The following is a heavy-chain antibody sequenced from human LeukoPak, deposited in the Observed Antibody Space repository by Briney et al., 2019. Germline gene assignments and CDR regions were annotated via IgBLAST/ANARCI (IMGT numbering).Heavy chain of an antibody. Sequence: SETLSLTCAVYGGSFSGYYWSWIRQPPGKGLEWIGQINHSGSTNYNPSLESRVTMSVDTSKNQFSLKLSSVTAADTAVHYCARVYYDILTGYNWFDPWGQGTLVTVSS. D-gene: IGHD3-9*01. CDR2: INHSGST. J-gene: IGHJ5*02. CDR1: GGSFSGYY. V-gene: IGHV4-34*01. CDR3: ARVYYDILTGYNWFDP.